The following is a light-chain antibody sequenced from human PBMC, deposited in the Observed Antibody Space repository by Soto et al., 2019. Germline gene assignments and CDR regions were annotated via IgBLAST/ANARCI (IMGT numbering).Light chain of an antibody. Sequence: EIGLTQSPGTLSLSPGDRATLSCRASQSVSSSYLAWYQQNPGHAPRLLIYGASSRATGIPDRFSGSGTGTDFTLTISRLEPEDFAVYYCQQYGSSPPWTFGQGTKVEIK. CDR2: GAS. J-gene: IGKJ1*01. CDR1: QSVSSSY. CDR3: QQYGSSPPWT. V-gene: IGKV3-20*01.